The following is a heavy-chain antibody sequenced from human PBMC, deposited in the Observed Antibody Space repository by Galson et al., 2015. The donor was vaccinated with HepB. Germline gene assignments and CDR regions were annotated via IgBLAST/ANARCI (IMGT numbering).Heavy chain of an antibody. Sequence: SLRLSCAASGFSFNIFSVSWVRQAPGKGLEWVSYIGPSSNNIYYADSVKGRFTISRDNAKNSLFLQMNSLRAEDTAVYYCAKVPFDDWNYIDYWGQGTLVTVTS. CDR1: GFSFNIFS. CDR3: AKVPFDDWNYIDY. D-gene: IGHD3-9*01. V-gene: IGHV3-48*01. CDR2: IGPSSNNI. J-gene: IGHJ4*02.